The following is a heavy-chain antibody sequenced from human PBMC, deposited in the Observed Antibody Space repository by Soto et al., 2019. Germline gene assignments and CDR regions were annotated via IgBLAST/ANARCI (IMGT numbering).Heavy chain of an antibody. CDR3: AREMSGYCSSTSCTDY. J-gene: IGHJ4*02. D-gene: IGHD2-2*01. CDR2: IYYSGST. Sequence: SLTCTVSGGSISSGGYYWSWIRQHPGKGLEWIGYIYYSGSTYYNPSLKSRVTISVDTSKNQFSLKLSSVTAADTAVYYCAREMSGYCSSTSCTDYWGQGTLVTVSS. V-gene: IGHV4-31*03. CDR1: GGSISSGGYY.